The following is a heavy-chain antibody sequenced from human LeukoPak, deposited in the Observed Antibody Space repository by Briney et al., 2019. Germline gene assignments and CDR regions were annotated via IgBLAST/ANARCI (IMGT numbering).Heavy chain of an antibody. V-gene: IGHV1-46*01. CDR1: GYTFTSYY. CDR2: INPSGGST. D-gene: IGHD3-3*01. Sequence: GASVKVSCKASGYTFTSYYMHWVRQAPGQGLEWMGIINPSGGSTSYAQKFQGRVTMTRDMSTSTVYMELSSLRSEDTAVYYCARDYDFWGGYPSYFDYWGQGTLVTVSS. J-gene: IGHJ4*02. CDR3: ARDYDFWGGYPSYFDY.